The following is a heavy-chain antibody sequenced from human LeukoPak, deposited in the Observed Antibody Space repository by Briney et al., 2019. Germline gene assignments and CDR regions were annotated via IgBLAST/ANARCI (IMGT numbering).Heavy chain of an antibody. CDR3: ARPHCTGGTCYDY. CDR1: GFTLSSYW. J-gene: IGHJ4*02. Sequence: GGSLRLSCAASGFTLSSYWMSWVRQAPGKGLEWVATIKEDGSEKYYVDSVKGRFTISRDNAKNSLYLQMNSLRAEDTAVFYCARPHCTGGTCYDYWGQGTLVTVSS. V-gene: IGHV3-7*05. CDR2: IKEDGSEK. D-gene: IGHD2-15*01.